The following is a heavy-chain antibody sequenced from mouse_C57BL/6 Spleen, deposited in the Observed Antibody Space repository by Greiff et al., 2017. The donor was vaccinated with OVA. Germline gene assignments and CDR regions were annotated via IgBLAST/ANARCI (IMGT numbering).Heavy chain of an antibody. D-gene: IGHD2-4*01. J-gene: IGHJ3*01. CDR3: ARSNYDYDWFAY. CDR2: IYPRSGNT. CDR1: GYTFTSYG. Sequence: QVQLQQSGAELARPGASVKLSCKASGYTFTSYGISWVKQRTGQGLEWIGEIYPRSGNTYYNEKFKGKATLTADKSSSTAYMELRSLTSEDSAVYFCARSNYDYDWFAYWGQGTLVTVSA. V-gene: IGHV1-81*01.